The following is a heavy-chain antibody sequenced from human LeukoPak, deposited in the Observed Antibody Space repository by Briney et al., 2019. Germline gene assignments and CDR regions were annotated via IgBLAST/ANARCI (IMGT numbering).Heavy chain of an antibody. V-gene: IGHV1-46*01. CDR3: ATDNYGSGSYQSYYYYYYMDV. J-gene: IGHJ6*03. CDR1: GYTFTSYY. Sequence: ASVKVSCKASGYTFTSYYIHWVRQAPGQGLEWMGIIDPSGGSTSYAQKFRGRVTITTDESTSTAYMELSSLRSEDTAVYYCATDNYGSGSYQSYYYYYYMDVWGKGTTVTVSS. CDR2: IDPSGGST. D-gene: IGHD3-10*01.